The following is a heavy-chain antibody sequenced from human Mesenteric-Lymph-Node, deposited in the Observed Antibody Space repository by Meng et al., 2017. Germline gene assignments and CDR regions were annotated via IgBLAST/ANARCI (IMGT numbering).Heavy chain of an antibody. CDR3: ARGRRGMAVAGTRFDP. V-gene: IGHV4-34*01. D-gene: IGHD6-19*01. CDR2: INHSVST. CDR1: GGSFSGYY. J-gene: IGHJ5*02. Sequence: SETLSLTCAVYGGSFSGYYWSWIRQPPGKGLEWIGEINHSVSTNYNPSLKSRVTISVDTSKNQFSLKLSSVTAADTAVYYCARGRRGMAVAGTRFDPWGQGTLVTVSS.